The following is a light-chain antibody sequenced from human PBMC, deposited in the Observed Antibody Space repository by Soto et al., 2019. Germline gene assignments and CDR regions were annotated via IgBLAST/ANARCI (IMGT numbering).Light chain of an antibody. CDR1: QSVSSSY. V-gene: IGKV3-20*01. CDR3: LQYGSSPFT. J-gene: IGKJ3*01. CDR2: GAS. Sequence: EIVLTQSPGTLSLSPGERATLSCRASQSVSSSYLAWYQQKPGQAPRLLIYGASSRATGIPDRFSGSGSGTDFTLTISRLEPEDCGVYYCLQYGSSPFTFGPGTKVDIK.